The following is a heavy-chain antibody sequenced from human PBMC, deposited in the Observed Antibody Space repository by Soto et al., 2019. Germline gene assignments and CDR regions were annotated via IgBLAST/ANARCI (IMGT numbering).Heavy chain of an antibody. CDR3: TEVGLERGFDP. V-gene: IGHV4-30-4*01. J-gene: IGHJ5*02. CDR1: GGSISSGDYY. CDR2: IYYSGST. Sequence: QVQLQESGPGLVKPSQTLSLTCTVSGGSISSGDYYWSWIRQPPGKGLEWIGYIYYSGSTYYNPTLKGRVTISVDTSKNQFALKLSSVTAADTAVYYCTEVGLERGFDPWGQGTLVTVSS. D-gene: IGHD1-1*01.